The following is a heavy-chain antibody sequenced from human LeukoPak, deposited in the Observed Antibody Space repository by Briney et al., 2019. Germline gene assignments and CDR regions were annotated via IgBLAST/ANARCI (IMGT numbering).Heavy chain of an antibody. J-gene: IGHJ4*02. D-gene: IGHD5-18*01. Sequence: SETLSLTCAVYGGSFSGYYWSWIRQPPGKGLEWIGVINHSGSTNHNPSLKSRVTVSVDTSKNQFSLKLSSVTAADTAVYYCARVVRGYSYGSWYFDYWGQGTLVTVSS. CDR1: GGSFSGYY. CDR3: ARVVRGYSYGSWYFDY. CDR2: INHSGST. V-gene: IGHV4-34*01.